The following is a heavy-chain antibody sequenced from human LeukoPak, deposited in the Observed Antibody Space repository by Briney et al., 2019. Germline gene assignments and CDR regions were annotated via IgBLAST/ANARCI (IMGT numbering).Heavy chain of an antibody. D-gene: IGHD3-9*01. CDR1: GYSFTSYW. Sequence: GESLQISCKGSGYSFTSYWIGWVRQMPGKGLEWMGIIYPGDSDTRYSPSFQGQVTISADKSISTAYLQWSSLKASDTAMYYCARHDHEELVLTGPLDYWGQGTLVTVSS. J-gene: IGHJ4*02. CDR3: ARHDHEELVLTGPLDY. V-gene: IGHV5-51*01. CDR2: IYPGDSDT.